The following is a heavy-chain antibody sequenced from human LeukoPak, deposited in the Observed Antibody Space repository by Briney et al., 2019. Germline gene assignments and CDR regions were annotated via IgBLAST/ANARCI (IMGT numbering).Heavy chain of an antibody. CDR2: IYYSGST. CDR3: ARRFYDSSGYYYDYFDY. D-gene: IGHD3-22*01. CDR1: GGSISSSSYY. J-gene: IGHJ4*02. V-gene: IGHV4-39*01. Sequence: PSETLSLTCTVSGGSISSSSYYWGWIRQPPGKGLEWIGSIYYSGSTCYNPSLKSRVTISVDTSKNQFSLKLSSVTAADTAVYYCARRFYDSSGYYYDYFDYWGQGTLVTVSS.